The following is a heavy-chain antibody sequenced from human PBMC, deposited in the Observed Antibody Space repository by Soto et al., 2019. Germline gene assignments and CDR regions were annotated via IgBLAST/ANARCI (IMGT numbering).Heavy chain of an antibody. CDR2: IIPIFGTA. D-gene: IGHD6-13*01. CDR3: ARVLGIASAGGVDY. CDR1: GGTFSSYA. J-gene: IGHJ4*02. V-gene: IGHV1-69*06. Sequence: GASVKVSCKASGGTFSSYAISWVRQAPGQGLEWMGGIIPIFGTANYAQKFQGRVTITADKSTSTAYMELSSLRSEDTAVYYCARVLGIASAGGVDYWGQGTLVTVSS.